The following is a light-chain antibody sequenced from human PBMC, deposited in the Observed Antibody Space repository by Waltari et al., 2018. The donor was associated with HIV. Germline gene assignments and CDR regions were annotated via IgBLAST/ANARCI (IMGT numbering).Light chain of an antibody. CDR3: QQHGDSGRT. CDR1: QNVISNY. Sequence: EIVLTQSPGNMSLSPGNSATLSCRASQNVISNYLAWYQLKPGQAPRLLISRASTRTTGIPDRFSGSGSGTEFTLTISRLEPEDSGVYYCQQHGDSGRTFGQGTRLEIK. V-gene: IGKV3-20*01. CDR2: RAS. J-gene: IGKJ1*01.